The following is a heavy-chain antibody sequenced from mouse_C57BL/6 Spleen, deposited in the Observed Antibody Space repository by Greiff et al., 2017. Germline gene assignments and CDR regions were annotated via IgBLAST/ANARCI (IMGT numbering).Heavy chain of an antibody. V-gene: IGHV10-1*01. D-gene: IGHD1-1*01. J-gene: IGHJ3*01. CDR3: VRHYYGSSFWFAY. Sequence: EVHLVESGGGLVQPKGSLKLSCAASGFSFNTYAMNWVRQAPGKGLEWVARIRSKSNNYATYYADSVKDRFTISRDDSESMLYLQMNNLKTEDTAMYYCVRHYYGSSFWFAYWGQGTLVTVSA. CDR1: GFSFNTYA. CDR2: IRSKSNNYAT.